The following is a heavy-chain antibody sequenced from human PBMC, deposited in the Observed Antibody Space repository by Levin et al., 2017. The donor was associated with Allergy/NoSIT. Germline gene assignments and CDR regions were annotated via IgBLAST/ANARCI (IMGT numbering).Heavy chain of an antibody. Sequence: GESLKISCAASGFTFSSYSMNWVRQAPGKGLEWVSSISSSSSYIYYADSVKGRFTISRDNAKNSLYLQMNSLRAEDTAVYYCARDTEPLSSTSCFDPWGQGTLVTVSS. CDR1: GFTFSSYS. D-gene: IGHD2-2*01. V-gene: IGHV3-21*01. CDR2: ISSSSSYI. J-gene: IGHJ5*02. CDR3: ARDTEPLSSTSCFDP.